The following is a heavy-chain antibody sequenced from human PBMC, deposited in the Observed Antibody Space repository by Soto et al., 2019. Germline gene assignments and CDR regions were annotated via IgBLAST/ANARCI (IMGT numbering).Heavy chain of an antibody. D-gene: IGHD3-16*01. J-gene: IGHJ4*01. CDR3: ARGGGRHLRPIET. CDR1: DSVFVTSV. V-gene: IGHV1-18*01. CDR2: ISANDGGT. Sequence: QALLEQSGPEVKKPGDSVRISCWLYDSVFVTSVITWLRQAPGQGLEWMGRISANDGGTLSAMKFTDRLVMSTHPMTNMAYLPLWDVTSDASAVYFCARGGGRHLRPIETWGHGTLVTVSS.